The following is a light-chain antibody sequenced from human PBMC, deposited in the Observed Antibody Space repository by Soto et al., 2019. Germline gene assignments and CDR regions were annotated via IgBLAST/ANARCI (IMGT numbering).Light chain of an antibody. Sequence: IRMTQSPSSFSASTGDRVTITCRASQGISSYLAWYQQKPGKVPKLLIYAASTLQSGVPSRFSGSGPGTDFTLTISSLQPEDVATYYCQKYNSAPLTFGGGTKVDIK. CDR3: QKYNSAPLT. CDR1: QGISSY. CDR2: AAS. V-gene: IGKV1-27*01. J-gene: IGKJ4*01.